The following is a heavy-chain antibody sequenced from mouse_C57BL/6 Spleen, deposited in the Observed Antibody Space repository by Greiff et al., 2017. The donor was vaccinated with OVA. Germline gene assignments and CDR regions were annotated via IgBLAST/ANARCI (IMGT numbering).Heavy chain of an antibody. CDR1: GYAFSSYW. D-gene: IGHD1-1*01. CDR3: ARSEGTTVVADWYFDV. Sequence: QVQLQQSGAELVKPGASVKISCKASGYAFSSYWMNWVKQRPGKGLEWIGQIYPGDGDTNYNGKFKGKATLTADKSSSTAYMQLSSLTSEDSAVYFCARSEGTTVVADWYFDVWGTGTTVTVSS. V-gene: IGHV1-80*01. J-gene: IGHJ1*03. CDR2: IYPGDGDT.